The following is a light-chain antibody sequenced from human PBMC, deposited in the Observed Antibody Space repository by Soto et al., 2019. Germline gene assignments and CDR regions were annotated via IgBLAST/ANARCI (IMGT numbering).Light chain of an antibody. V-gene: IGLV2-8*01. CDR1: SSDVGGYVY. CDR3: SSYAGTNIDVV. J-gene: IGLJ2*01. CDR2: EVN. Sequence: QSALTQPPSASGSPGQSVTISCTGTSSDVGGYVYVSWYQQYPGKAPKLIIYEVNKRTSGVPDRFSGSKSGNTASLTVSGLQAEDAADYYCSSYAGTNIDVVFGGGTKVTVL.